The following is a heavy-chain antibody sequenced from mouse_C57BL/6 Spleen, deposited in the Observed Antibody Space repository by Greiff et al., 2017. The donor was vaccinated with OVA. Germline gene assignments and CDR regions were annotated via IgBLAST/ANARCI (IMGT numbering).Heavy chain of an antibody. CDR1: GYTFTSYW. CDR2: IDPNSGGT. V-gene: IGHV1-72*01. Sequence: QVQLQQPGAELVKPGASVKLSCKASGYTFTSYWMHWVKQRPGRGLEWLGRIDPNSGGTKYNEKFKSKATLTVDKPSSTAYMQLSSLTSEDSAVYYCARYGTTGYFDYWGQGTTLTVSS. J-gene: IGHJ2*01. D-gene: IGHD1-1*01. CDR3: ARYGTTGYFDY.